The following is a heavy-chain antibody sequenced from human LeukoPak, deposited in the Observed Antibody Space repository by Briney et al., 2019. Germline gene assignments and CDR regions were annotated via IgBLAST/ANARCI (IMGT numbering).Heavy chain of an antibody. V-gene: IGHV4-59*08. D-gene: IGHD3-10*01. CDR1: GGSISSYY. CDR3: ARATGGSGRWRYFDL. Sequence: SETLSLTCTVSGGSISSYYWSWIRQPPGKGLEWIGYIYYSGSTNYNPSLKSRVTISVDTSKNQFSLKLSSVTAADTAAYYCARATGGSGRWRYFDLWGRGTLVTVSS. CDR2: IYYSGST. J-gene: IGHJ2*01.